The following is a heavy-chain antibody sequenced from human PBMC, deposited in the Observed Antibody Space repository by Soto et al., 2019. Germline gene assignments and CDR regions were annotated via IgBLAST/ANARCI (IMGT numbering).Heavy chain of an antibody. Sequence: GGSLRLSCAASGFTFSSYAMSWVRQAPGKGLEWVSAISGSGGSTYYADSVKGRYTISRDNPKNTLYLQMNSLRAEDTAVYYCAKEVQPTVVTRGAFDIWGQGTMVTVSS. CDR3: AKEVQPTVVTRGAFDI. CDR2: ISGSGGST. J-gene: IGHJ3*02. D-gene: IGHD4-17*01. V-gene: IGHV3-23*01. CDR1: GFTFSSYA.